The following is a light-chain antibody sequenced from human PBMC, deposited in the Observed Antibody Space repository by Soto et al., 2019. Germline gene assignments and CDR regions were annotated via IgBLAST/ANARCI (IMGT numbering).Light chain of an antibody. Sequence: EIVMTQSPATLFVSPGERATLSCRASQSVSSNLAWYQEKPGQAPRLLSYGASTRATGIPARFSGSGSGTEFTLTISSLQSEDFVVYYCQQYNNWPRTFGQGTKVEIK. CDR2: GAS. V-gene: IGKV3-15*01. CDR1: QSVSSN. CDR3: QQYNNWPRT. J-gene: IGKJ1*01.